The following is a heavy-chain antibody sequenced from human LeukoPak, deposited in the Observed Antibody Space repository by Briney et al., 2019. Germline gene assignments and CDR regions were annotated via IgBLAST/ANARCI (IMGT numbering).Heavy chain of an antibody. CDR2: ISGSGGST. CDR1: GFTFSSYA. CDR3: AKDPPKMATTNNWFDP. V-gene: IGHV3-23*01. Sequence: GGSLSLSCAASGFTFSSYAMSWVRQAPGKGLEWVSAISGSGGSTYYADSVKGRFTISRDNSKNTLYLQMNSLRAEDTAVYYCAKDPPKMATTNNWFDPWGQGTLVTVSS. D-gene: IGHD5-24*01. J-gene: IGHJ5*02.